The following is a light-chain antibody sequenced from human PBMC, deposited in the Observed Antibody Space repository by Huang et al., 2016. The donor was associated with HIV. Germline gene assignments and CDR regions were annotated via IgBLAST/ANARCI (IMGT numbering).Light chain of an antibody. CDR1: QSINSY. V-gene: IGKV1-39*01. CDR2: AAS. J-gene: IGKJ4*01. CDR3: QQSYNTPLT. Sequence: DIQMTQSPSSLSASVGDRVTITCRASQSINSYLNWYQQKPGKAPKVLIYAASSLQSGVPERFSGSGAGTDFNLTINSLQPEDFAIYYCQQSYNTPLTFGGGTRLEIK.